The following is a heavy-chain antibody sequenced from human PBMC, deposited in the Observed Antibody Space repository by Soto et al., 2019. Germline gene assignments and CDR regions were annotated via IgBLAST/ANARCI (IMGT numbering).Heavy chain of an antibody. CDR3: ARGAYYYDSSGYYPFDY. J-gene: IGHJ4*02. CDR2: ISAYNGNT. V-gene: IGHV1-18*01. Sequence: ASVKVSCKASGYTFTSYGISWVRQAPGQGFEWMGWISAYNGNTNYAQKLQGRVTMTTDTSTSTAYMELRSLRSDDTAVYCCARGAYYYDSSGYYPFDYWGQGTLVTVSS. D-gene: IGHD3-22*01. CDR1: GYTFTSYG.